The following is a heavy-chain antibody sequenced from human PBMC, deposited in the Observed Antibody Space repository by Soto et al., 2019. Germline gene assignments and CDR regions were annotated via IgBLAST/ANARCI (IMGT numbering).Heavy chain of an antibody. Sequence: ESLKISCKGSGYSFTSYWIGWVRQMPGKGLEWMGIIYPGDSDTRYSPSFQGQVTISADKSISTAYLQWSSLKASDTAMYYCARLPPSITMIVGDFDWFDPWGQGTLVTVSS. CDR3: ARLPPSITMIVGDFDWFDP. V-gene: IGHV5-51*01. D-gene: IGHD3-22*01. CDR2: IYPGDSDT. CDR1: GYSFTSYW. J-gene: IGHJ5*02.